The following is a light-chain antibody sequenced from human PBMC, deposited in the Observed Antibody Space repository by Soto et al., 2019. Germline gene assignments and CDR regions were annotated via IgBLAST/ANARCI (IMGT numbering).Light chain of an antibody. V-gene: IGKV1-33*01. J-gene: IGKJ2*01. CDR1: QGISNY. CDR2: DAS. CDR3: QQYDNLPYT. Sequence: DIQMTQSPASLSASAGDRVTITCQARQGISNYLNWYQQKPGKAPKLLIFDASNLETGVPSRFSGSGSGTYFSFSISTLQPEDIATYYCQQYDNLPYTFGQGTKLEIK.